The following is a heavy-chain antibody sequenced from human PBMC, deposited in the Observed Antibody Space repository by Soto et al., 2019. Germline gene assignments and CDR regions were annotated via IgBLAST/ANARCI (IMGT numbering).Heavy chain of an antibody. Sequence: VGSLRLSCAASGFTFRNYYMSWIRQAPGKGLEWVSYVSSSGNAIYYADSVKGRFTISRDNAKNSLFLQMNSLRDEDTAVYYCARDVEGYLEGLDVWGQGTTVTVSS. CDR1: GFTFRNYY. D-gene: IGHD1-20*01. J-gene: IGHJ6*02. CDR2: VSSSGNAI. V-gene: IGHV3-11*01. CDR3: ARDVEGYLEGLDV.